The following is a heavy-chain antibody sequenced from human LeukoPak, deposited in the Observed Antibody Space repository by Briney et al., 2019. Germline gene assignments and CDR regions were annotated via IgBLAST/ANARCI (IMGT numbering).Heavy chain of an antibody. CDR1: GYTFTGYY. J-gene: IGHJ4*02. Sequence: ASVKVSCKASGYTFTGYYIHWVRQAPGQGLGWMAIINPSGGSTSYAQKFQDRVTMTRDTSTSTVYMELSSLRSEDTAVYYCAREATTGTRFVFDYWGQGTLVTVSS. CDR2: INPSGGST. CDR3: AREATTGTRFVFDY. V-gene: IGHV1-46*01. D-gene: IGHD6-13*01.